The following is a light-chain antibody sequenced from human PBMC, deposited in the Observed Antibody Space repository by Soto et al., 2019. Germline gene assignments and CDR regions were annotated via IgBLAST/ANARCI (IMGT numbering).Light chain of an antibody. Sequence: QSALTQPASMSGSPGQSITISCTGTSSDVGNYDYVSWYQQYPGKAPKLMIYAVSRRPSGVSNRFSGSKSGNTASLTISGLQAEDEADYYCTSYTPSSTDVFGTGTKVTVL. CDR3: TSYTPSSTDV. J-gene: IGLJ1*01. CDR2: AVS. CDR1: SSDVGNYDY. V-gene: IGLV2-14*03.